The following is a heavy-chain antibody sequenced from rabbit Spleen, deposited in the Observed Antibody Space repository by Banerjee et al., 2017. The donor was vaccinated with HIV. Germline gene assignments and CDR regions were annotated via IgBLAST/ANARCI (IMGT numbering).Heavy chain of an antibody. CDR1: GFSFSTKAV. J-gene: IGHJ6*01. CDR3: ARDTGSSFSSYGMDL. D-gene: IGHD8-1*01. CDR2: IAGSSSAFT. V-gene: IGHV1S45*01. Sequence: EQLLESGGGLVKPEGSLTLTCKASGFSFSTKAVMCWVRQAPGKGLEWISCIAGSSSAFTYSATWAKGRFTCSKTSSTTVTLQMTSLTVADTATYFCARDTGSSFSSYGMDLWGPGTLVTVS.